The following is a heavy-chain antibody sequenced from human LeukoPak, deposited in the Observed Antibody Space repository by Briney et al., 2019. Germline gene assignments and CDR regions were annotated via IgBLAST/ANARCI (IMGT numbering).Heavy chain of an antibody. J-gene: IGHJ3*02. Sequence: ASVKVSCKASGYTFTGYYMHWVRQAPGQGLEWMGWINPNSGGTNYAQKFQGRVTMTRDTSISTACMELSRLRSDDTAVYYCARDQGSGWCCGAFDIWGQGTMVTVSS. CDR3: ARDQGSGWCCGAFDI. D-gene: IGHD6-19*01. CDR2: INPNSGGT. CDR1: GYTFTGYY. V-gene: IGHV1-2*02.